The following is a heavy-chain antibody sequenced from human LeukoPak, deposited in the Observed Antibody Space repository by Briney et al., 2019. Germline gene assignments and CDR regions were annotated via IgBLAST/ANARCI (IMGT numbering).Heavy chain of an antibody. CDR2: IYPGDSDT. CDR3: ARQGRWLQAPFDY. J-gene: IGHJ4*02. Sequence: GESLKISCKGSGYSFISYWIGWVRQMPGKGLEGMGIIYPGDSDTRYSPSFQGQVTISADKSISTAYLQWSSLKASDTAMYYCARQGRWLQAPFDYWGQGTLVTVSS. D-gene: IGHD5-24*01. V-gene: IGHV5-51*01. CDR1: GYSFISYW.